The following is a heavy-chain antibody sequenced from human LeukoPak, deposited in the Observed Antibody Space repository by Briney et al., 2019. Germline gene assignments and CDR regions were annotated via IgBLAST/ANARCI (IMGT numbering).Heavy chain of an antibody. V-gene: IGHV4-4*07. CDR3: ARATGWFGADYYFDY. CDR1: GDSISSYY. D-gene: IGHD3-10*01. J-gene: IGHJ4*02. Sequence: SETLSLTCTVSGDSISSYYWSWIRQPAGKGLEWIGRIYTSGSTNYNPSLKSRVTMSVDTSKNQFSLKLSSVTAADTAVYFCARATGWFGADYYFDYWGQGTLVTVSS. CDR2: IYTSGST.